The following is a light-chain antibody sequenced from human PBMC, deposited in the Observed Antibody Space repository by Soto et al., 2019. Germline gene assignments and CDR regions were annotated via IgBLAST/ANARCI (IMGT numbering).Light chain of an antibody. J-gene: IGKJ2*01. CDR1: QSVSSY. V-gene: IGKV3-11*01. CDR3: HQRSNWPHT. Sequence: EIVLTQSPATLSLSPGERATLSCRASQSVSSYLAWYQQKPGQAPRLLIYDASNRATGIPARFSGSGSGTEFTLTISSLEPEDFAVYYCHQRSNWPHTFGQGTKLEIK. CDR2: DAS.